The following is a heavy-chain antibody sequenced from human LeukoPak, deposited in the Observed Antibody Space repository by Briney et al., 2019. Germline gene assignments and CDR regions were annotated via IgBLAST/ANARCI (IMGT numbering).Heavy chain of an antibody. Sequence: PSETLSLTCTVSGGSISSYYWSWIRQPPGKGLEWIGYIYYSGSTNYNPSLKSRVTISVDTSKNQFSLKLSSVTAADTAVYYCARSDYGGKGRGNRFDPWGQGTLVTVSS. J-gene: IGHJ5*02. V-gene: IGHV4-59*08. CDR1: GGSISSYY. D-gene: IGHD4-23*01. CDR2: IYYSGST. CDR3: ARSDYGGKGRGNRFDP.